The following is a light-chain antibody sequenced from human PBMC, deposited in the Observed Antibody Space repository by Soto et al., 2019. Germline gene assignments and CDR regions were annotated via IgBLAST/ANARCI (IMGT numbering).Light chain of an antibody. V-gene: IGKV3D-15*01. CDR3: QQYSNWPIT. CDR2: DAS. CDR1: QSVNSN. Sequence: EIVMTQSPATLSLSPGERSTLSCRASQSVNSNLAWYQQKPGQAPSLLIYDASTRATGTPARFSGSGSGTDFTLTFSSLEPEDFAVYYCQQYSNWPITFGQGTRLEIK. J-gene: IGKJ5*01.